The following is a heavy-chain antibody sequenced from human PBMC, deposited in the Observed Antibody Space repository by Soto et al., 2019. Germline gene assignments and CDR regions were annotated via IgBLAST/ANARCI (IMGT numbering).Heavy chain of an antibody. D-gene: IGHD5-12*01. CDR2: ISYDGSNK. Sequence: PGGSLRLSCAASGFTFSSYGMHWVRQAPGKGLEWVAVISYDGSNKYYADSVKGRFTISRDNSKNTLYLQMNSLRAEDTAVYYCAKEMRGSGYNFDYWGQGTLVTVSS. J-gene: IGHJ4*02. V-gene: IGHV3-30*18. CDR3: AKEMRGSGYNFDY. CDR1: GFTFSSYG.